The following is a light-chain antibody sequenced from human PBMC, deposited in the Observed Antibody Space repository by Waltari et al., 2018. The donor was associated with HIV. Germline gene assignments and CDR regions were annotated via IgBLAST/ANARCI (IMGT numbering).Light chain of an antibody. V-gene: IGKV2-28*01. CDR1: QRLLHSNKKNY. Sequence: DIVMTQSPLSLPVTPGEPASISCTSSQRLLHSNKKNYLDGYLQKPGQSPQLLIYLGSNRAAGVPDRFSGSGSGTDFTLKISRVEAEDVGVYYCMQALQTITFGQGTRLEIK. CDR3: MQALQTIT. J-gene: IGKJ5*01. CDR2: LGS.